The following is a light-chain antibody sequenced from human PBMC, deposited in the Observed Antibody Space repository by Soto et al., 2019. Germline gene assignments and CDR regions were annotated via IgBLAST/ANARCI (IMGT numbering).Light chain of an antibody. CDR2: DAS. J-gene: IGKJ1*01. CDR3: HQYGSSPWT. CDR1: QDIHNF. Sequence: DSQMTQSPSSLSASVGDRVTIICQASQDIHNFLNWYQQKPGKAPKLLIYDASNLQTGVPSRFSGSGSGTDFTFTIGSLQPEDTGTYYCHQYGSSPWTFGQGTKVEIK. V-gene: IGKV1-33*01.